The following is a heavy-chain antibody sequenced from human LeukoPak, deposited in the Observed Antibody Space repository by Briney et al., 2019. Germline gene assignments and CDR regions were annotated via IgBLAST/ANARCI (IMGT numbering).Heavy chain of an antibody. Sequence: GGSLRLSCAASGFTFDDYRMSWVRQAPGKGLEWVSGINWNGGSTGYADSVKGRFTISRDNAKNSLYLQMNSLRAEDTAVYYCARAFIGVRGQQPSDYWGQGTLVTVSS. CDR1: GFTFDDYR. D-gene: IGHD6-13*01. J-gene: IGHJ4*02. V-gene: IGHV3-20*04. CDR2: INWNGGST. CDR3: ARAFIGVRGQQPSDY.